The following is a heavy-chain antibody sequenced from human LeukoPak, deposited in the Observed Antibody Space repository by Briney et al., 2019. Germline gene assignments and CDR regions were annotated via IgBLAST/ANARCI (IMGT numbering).Heavy chain of an antibody. J-gene: IGHJ3*01. D-gene: IGHD4-17*01. CDR1: GITFSSYA. V-gene: IGHV3-23*01. Sequence: PGGSLRLSCGASGITFSSYAMIWVRQAPDKGLEWVAAITGSGGGTYYGDSAKGRFTISRDNSKNTLYLQMNSLRAEDTAVYYCAKDPNGDYIGAFDFWGQGTMVTVSS. CDR2: ITGSGGGT. CDR3: AKDPNGDYIGAFDF.